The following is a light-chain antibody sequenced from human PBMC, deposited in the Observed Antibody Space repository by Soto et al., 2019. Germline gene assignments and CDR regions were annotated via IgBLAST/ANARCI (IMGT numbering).Light chain of an antibody. J-gene: IGKJ5*01. V-gene: IGKV1-12*01. CDR1: QDIRSW. CDR3: QQANSFPIT. Sequence: DFQLTQSPSSVSASIGVRVTITCWASQDIRSWLAWYQQKAGKAPKLVISAASTLQRGVPSRFSGSGFGTNFTLASTSLQPEDFATYYWQQANSFPITFGQGTRLDIK. CDR2: AAS.